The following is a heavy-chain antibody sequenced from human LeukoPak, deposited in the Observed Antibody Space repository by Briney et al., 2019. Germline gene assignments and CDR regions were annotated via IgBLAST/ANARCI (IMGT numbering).Heavy chain of an antibody. CDR3: ARSPYYDFWSGYTDLNYYMDV. J-gene: IGHJ6*03. CDR2: IYYSGST. D-gene: IGHD3-3*01. Sequence: PSETLSLTCTVSGGSISSYYWSWIRQPPGKGLEWIGYIYYSGSTNYNPSLKSRVTISVDTSKNQFSLKLSPVTAADTAVYYCARSPYYDFWSGYTDLNYYMDVWGKGTTVTVSS. CDR1: GGSISSYY. V-gene: IGHV4-59*01.